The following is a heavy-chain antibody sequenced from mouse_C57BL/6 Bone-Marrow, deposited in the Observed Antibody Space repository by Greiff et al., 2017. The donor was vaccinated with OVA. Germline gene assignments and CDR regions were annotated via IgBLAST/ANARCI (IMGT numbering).Heavy chain of an antibody. D-gene: IGHD1-1*01. J-gene: IGHJ1*03. CDR3: ARWDYYGSSYGFDV. CDR1: GYTFTDYN. V-gene: IGHV1-18*01. Sequence: VQLKQSGPELVKPGASVKIPCKASGYTFTDYNMDWVKQSHGKSLEWIGDINPNNGGTIYNQKFKGKATLTVDKSSSTAYMELRSLTSEDTAVYYCARWDYYGSSYGFDVWGTGTTVTVSS. CDR2: INPNNGGT.